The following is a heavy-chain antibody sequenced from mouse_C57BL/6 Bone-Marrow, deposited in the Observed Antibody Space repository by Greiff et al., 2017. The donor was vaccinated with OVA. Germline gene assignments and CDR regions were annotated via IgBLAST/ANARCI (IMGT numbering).Heavy chain of an antibody. CDR2: IYPGDGDN. CDR1: GYAFSSSW. J-gene: IGHJ3*01. D-gene: IGHD1-1*01. Sequence: VQLQQSGPELVKPGASVKISCKASGYAFSSSWMNWVKQRPGKGLEWIGRIYPGDGDNKYNGKFTSKSTLTADKSSSTAYMQLSSLTSEDSAVYFCNTGFAYWGQGTLVTVSA. CDR3: NTGFAY. V-gene: IGHV1-82*01.